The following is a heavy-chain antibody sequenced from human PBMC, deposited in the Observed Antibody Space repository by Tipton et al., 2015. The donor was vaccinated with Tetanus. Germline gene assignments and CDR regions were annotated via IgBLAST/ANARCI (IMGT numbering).Heavy chain of an antibody. CDR1: GGSISSGGYY. J-gene: IGHJ6*02. D-gene: IGHD1-1*01. CDR3: ARHNSYFYALDV. CDR2: IYYSGGT. V-gene: IGHV4-31*03. Sequence: TLSLTCTVSGGSISSGGYYWSWIRQHPGKGLVWIGDIYYSGGTYYTPSLKSRVTISVDTSKYQYSLRLNSVTAAATAVYYCARHNSYFYALDVWGQGTTVTVSS.